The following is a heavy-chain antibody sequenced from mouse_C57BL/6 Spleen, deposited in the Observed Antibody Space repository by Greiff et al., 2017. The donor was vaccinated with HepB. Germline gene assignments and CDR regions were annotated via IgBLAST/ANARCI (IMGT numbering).Heavy chain of an antibody. Sequence: VQLQQSGAELVKPGASVKLSCTASGYTFTSYWMHWVQQRPGQGLEWIGYINPSSGYTKYNQKFKDRATLTADKSSSTAYMQLSSLKYEDSAVYYCARGETAQATDAMDYWGQGTSVTVSS. CDR2: INPSSGYT. CDR1: GYTFTSYW. J-gene: IGHJ4*01. CDR3: ARGETAQATDAMDY. V-gene: IGHV1-7*01. D-gene: IGHD3-2*02.